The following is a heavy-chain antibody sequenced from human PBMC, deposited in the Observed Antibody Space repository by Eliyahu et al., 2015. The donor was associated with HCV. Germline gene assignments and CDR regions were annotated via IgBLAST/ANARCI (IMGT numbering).Heavy chain of an antibody. V-gene: IGHV1-69*02. CDR1: GGTFXSYX. CDR3: ARLPGQLDYYYYGMDV. J-gene: IGHJ6*02. D-gene: IGHD5-18*01. Sequence: QVQLVQSGAEXKKPGSSVKVSCKAXGGTFXSYXISWVRQAPGQGLEWMGRIIPILGIANYAQKFQGRVTITADKSTSTAYMELSSLRSEDTAVYYCARLPGQLDYYYYGMDVWGQGTTVTVSS. CDR2: IIPILGIA.